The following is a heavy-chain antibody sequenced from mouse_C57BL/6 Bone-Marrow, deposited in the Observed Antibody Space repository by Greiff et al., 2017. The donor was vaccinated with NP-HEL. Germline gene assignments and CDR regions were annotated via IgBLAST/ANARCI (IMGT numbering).Heavy chain of an antibody. V-gene: IGHV2-2*01. CDR1: GFSLTSYG. J-gene: IGHJ1*03. D-gene: IGHD1-1*01. CDR2: IWSGGST. Sequence: QVQLKESGPGLVQPSQSLSITCTVSGFSLTSYGVHWVRQSPGKGLEWLGVIWSGGSTDYNAAFISRLSISKDNSKSQVFFKMNSLQADDTAIYYCARRGNYYGPPEGYFDVWGTGTTVTVSS. CDR3: ARRGNYYGPPEGYFDV.